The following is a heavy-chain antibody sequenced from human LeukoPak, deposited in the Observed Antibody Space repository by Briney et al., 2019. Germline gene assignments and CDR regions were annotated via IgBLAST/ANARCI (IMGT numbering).Heavy chain of an antibody. V-gene: IGHV3-23*01. D-gene: IGHD4-11*01. CDR3: AKGQGTTIGRFEY. Sequence: GCLRLSCTASRFTPWDDGLTCVCHSPGRRLGWGSSIGDLADKTYYAPSVKGRFTISRDNPKNTLYLQMNSLRADDTAVYFCAKGQGTTIGRFEYWGLGALVTVSS. CDR2: IGDLADKT. J-gene: IGHJ4*02. CDR1: RFTPWDDG.